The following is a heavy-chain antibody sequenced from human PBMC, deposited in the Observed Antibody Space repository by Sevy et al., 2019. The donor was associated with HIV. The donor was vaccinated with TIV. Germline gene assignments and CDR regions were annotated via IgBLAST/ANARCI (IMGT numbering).Heavy chain of an antibody. CDR3: ARGLELGYFDY. V-gene: IGHV3-21*01. Sequence: GGSLRLSCAASGLTFSTYSFNWVRQAPGKGLEWVSSISSTSTDIYYADSVKGRFTISRDNAKNSLYLQMTSLRAEDTAVYYCARGLELGYFDYWGLGTLVTVSS. CDR1: GLTFSTYS. D-gene: IGHD1-7*01. J-gene: IGHJ4*02. CDR2: ISSTSTDI.